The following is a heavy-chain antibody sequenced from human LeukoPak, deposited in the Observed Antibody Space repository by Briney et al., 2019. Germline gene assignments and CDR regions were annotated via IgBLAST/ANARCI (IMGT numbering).Heavy chain of an antibody. CDR2: INPDNGDT. V-gene: IGHV1-3*03. Sequence: GASVKVSCKTSGYSFTSQDMHWVRQAPGQSLERMGCINPDNGDTQYSQEFQGRVTITRDTSATTAYMELSSLRSDDMAVYYCTLYNYWGQGTLVTVSS. CDR3: TLYNY. CDR1: GYSFTSQD. J-gene: IGHJ4*02. D-gene: IGHD2-2*02.